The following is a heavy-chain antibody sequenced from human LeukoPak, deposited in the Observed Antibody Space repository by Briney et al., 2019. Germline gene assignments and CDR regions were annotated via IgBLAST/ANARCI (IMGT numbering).Heavy chain of an antibody. CDR3: TRDPYGDPAIDI. D-gene: IGHD4-17*01. Sequence: GGSLRLSCTASGFTFGDYAMSWVRQAPGKGLEWVGFIRSKAYGGTTEYAASVKGGFTISRDDSKSIAYLQMNSLKTEDTAVYYCTRDPYGDPAIDIWGQGTMVTVSS. V-gene: IGHV3-49*04. CDR1: GFTFGDYA. CDR2: IRSKAYGGTT. J-gene: IGHJ3*02.